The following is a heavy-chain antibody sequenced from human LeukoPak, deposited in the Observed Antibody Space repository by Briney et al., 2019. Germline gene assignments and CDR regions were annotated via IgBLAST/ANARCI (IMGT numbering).Heavy chain of an antibody. CDR2: ISSSSSYI. V-gene: IGHV3-21*01. Sequence: PGGSLRLSCAASGFTFSGYAMSWVRQAPGKGLEWVSSISSSSSYIYYADSVKGRFTISRDNAKNSLYLQMNSLRAEDTAVYYCARDSGVVVRYMDVWGKGTTVTVSS. D-gene: IGHD2-2*01. J-gene: IGHJ6*03. CDR1: GFTFSGYA. CDR3: ARDSGVVVRYMDV.